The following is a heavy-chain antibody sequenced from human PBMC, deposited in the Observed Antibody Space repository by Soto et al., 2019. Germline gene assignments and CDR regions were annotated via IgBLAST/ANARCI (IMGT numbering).Heavy chain of an antibody. CDR1: GFRFNEYE. Sequence: EVQLVESGGGLVQPGGSLRLSCVGSGFRFNEYEINWVRQAPGKGLEWISYINSGGSLIYYAASVKGRFTISRDNYTASVYLQMNSLRADDTALYYCARETSYGQSATIVGEFWGQGTLVTVSS. CDR2: INSGGSLI. D-gene: IGHD3-10*01. J-gene: IGHJ4*02. V-gene: IGHV3-48*03. CDR3: ARETSYGQSATIVGEF.